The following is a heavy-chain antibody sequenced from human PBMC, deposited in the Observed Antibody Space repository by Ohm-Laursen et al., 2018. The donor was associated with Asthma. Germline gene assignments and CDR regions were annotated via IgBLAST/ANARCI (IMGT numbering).Heavy chain of an antibody. CDR3: ARDVMEWYLPAFDF. CDR1: GFTFRSYA. V-gene: IGHV3-30-3*01. D-gene: IGHD3-3*01. CDR2: GGSYYDGGLK. Sequence: SLRLSCTASGFTFRSYAMHWVRQAPGKGLEWVAVGGSYYDGGLKYYADSVNDRFTVSRDDSKNTLYLQMNSLRPDDTAVYYCARDVMEWYLPAFDFWGQGTPVTVSS. J-gene: IGHJ4*02.